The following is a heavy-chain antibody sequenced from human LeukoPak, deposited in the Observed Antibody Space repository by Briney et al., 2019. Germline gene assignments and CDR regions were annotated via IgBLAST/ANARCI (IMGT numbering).Heavy chain of an antibody. Sequence: GGSLRLSCAASGFTFSSYGMRWVRQAPGKGLEWVSAISGSGGSTYYADSVKGRFTISRDNSKNTLYLQMNSLRAEDTAVYYCGTDFRTSWSGYFEYCGQGALVTVSS. CDR3: GTDFRTSWSGYFEY. V-gene: IGHV3-23*01. J-gene: IGHJ4*02. D-gene: IGHD6-13*01. CDR2: ISGSGGST. CDR1: GFTFSSYG.